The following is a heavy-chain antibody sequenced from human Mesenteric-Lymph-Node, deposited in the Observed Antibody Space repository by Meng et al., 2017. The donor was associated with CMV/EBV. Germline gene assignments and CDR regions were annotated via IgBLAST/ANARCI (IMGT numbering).Heavy chain of an antibody. V-gene: IGHV3-74*01. CDR1: GFTFSRYW. CDR3: AREGYCSSTSCYTQDY. CDR2: ISSDGSFT. J-gene: IGHJ4*02. D-gene: IGHD2-2*01. Sequence: GGSLRLSCAASGFTFSRYWMHWVRQVPGKGLVWVSRISSDGSFTSYADSVKGRFTVSRDNAKNSLYLQMNSLRAEDTAVYYCAREGYCSSTSCYTQDYWGQGTLVTVSS.